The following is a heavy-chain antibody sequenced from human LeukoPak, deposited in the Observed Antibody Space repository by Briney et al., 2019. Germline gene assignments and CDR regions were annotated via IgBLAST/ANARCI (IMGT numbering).Heavy chain of an antibody. CDR2: IYSGGST. CDR3: ARDLGGSGDSGARWYYYYMDV. D-gene: IGHD3-10*01. V-gene: IGHV3-53*01. Sequence: GGSLRLSCAASGFTVSTNYMSWVRQAPGKGLEWVSFIYSGGSTYYADSVKGRFTISRDNSKNTLYLQMNSLRAEDTAVYYCARDLGGSGDSGARWYYYYMDVWGKGTTVTVSS. CDR1: GFTVSTNY. J-gene: IGHJ6*03.